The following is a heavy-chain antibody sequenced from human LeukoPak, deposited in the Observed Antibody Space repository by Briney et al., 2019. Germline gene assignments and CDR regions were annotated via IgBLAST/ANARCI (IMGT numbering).Heavy chain of an antibody. CDR1: GGSFSGYY. V-gene: IGHV4-34*01. CDR3: ARGQGTVTTH. D-gene: IGHD4-11*01. Sequence: PSETLSLTCAVSGGSFSGYYWTWIRQPPGKGLEWIGEINHSGSANYNPSLMSRVTISLDTSKNHFSLNLSSVTAADTAVYYCARGQGTVTTHWGQGTLVTVSS. CDR2: INHSGSA. J-gene: IGHJ4*02.